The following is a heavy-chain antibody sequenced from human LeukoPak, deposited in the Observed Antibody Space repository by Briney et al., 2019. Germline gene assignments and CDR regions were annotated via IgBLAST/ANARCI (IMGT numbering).Heavy chain of an antibody. V-gene: IGHV4-34*01. D-gene: IGHD6-19*01. J-gene: IGHJ5*02. CDR3: ARKRPGSGWHGGWFDP. CDR1: GGSFSGYY. Sequence: PSETLSLTCAVYGGSFSGYYWSWIRQPPGKGLEWIGEINHSGSTNYNPSLKSRVTISVATSKNQFSLKLSSVTAADTAVYYCARKRPGSGWHGGWFDPWGQGTLVTVSS. CDR2: INHSGST.